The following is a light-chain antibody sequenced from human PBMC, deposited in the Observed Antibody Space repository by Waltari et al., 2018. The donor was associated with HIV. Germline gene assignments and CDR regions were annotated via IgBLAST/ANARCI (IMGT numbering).Light chain of an antibody. CDR3: SSYTSSSTRV. J-gene: IGLJ1*01. CDR1: SSDVGGYNS. CDR2: DVS. V-gene: IGLV2-14*01. Sequence: QSALTQPASVSGSPGQSITISCTGTSSDVGGYNSVSWYQQHPGKAPKLMIYDVSNRPFVVSNRFSGSKSGNTASLTISGLQAEDEADYYCSSYTSSSTRVFGTGTKVTVL.